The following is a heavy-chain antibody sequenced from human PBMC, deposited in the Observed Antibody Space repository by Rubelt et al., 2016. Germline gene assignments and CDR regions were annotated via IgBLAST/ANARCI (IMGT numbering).Heavy chain of an antibody. CDR2: IYYSGST. CDR3: GRLMTTVRQESPTNYFDY. Sequence: QLQLQESGPGLVKPSETLSLTCTVSGGSITTSNSFWGWIRQPPGKRLEWIGTIYYSGSTYYNPSLKSRATISADTSKNQFALNLSSVTAADTAMYYCGRLMTTVRQESPTNYFDYWGQGTLVTVSS. V-gene: IGHV4-39*01. D-gene: IGHD4-17*01. CDR1: GGSITTSNSF. J-gene: IGHJ4*02.